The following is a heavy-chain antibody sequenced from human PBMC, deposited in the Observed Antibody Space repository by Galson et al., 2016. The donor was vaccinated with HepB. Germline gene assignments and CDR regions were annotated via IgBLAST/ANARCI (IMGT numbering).Heavy chain of an antibody. CDR2: ISSSSGTI. Sequence: SLRLSCAASGFTFSSYSMNWVRQAPGKGLEWVSHISSSSGTIYYADSVKGRFTISRDNAKNSVYLQMNSLKAEDTAVYYCARDDTKRDDSAWYDAFDIWGQGTTVTVSS. J-gene: IGHJ3*02. D-gene: IGHD6-19*01. CDR1: GFTFSSYS. CDR3: ARDDTKRDDSAWYDAFDI. V-gene: IGHV3-48*04.